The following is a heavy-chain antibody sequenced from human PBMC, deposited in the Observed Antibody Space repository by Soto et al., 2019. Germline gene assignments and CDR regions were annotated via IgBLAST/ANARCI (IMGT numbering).Heavy chain of an antibody. CDR3: ASRVLRYFDWFPYDAFDI. Sequence: GGSLRLSCAASGFTVISNYMSWVLQAPGKGLEWVSVIYSGGSTYYADSVKGRFTISRDNSKNTLYLQMNSLRAEDTAVYYCASRVLRYFDWFPYDAFDIWGQGTMVTVSS. CDR1: GFTVISNY. V-gene: IGHV3-66*01. CDR2: IYSGGST. D-gene: IGHD3-9*01. J-gene: IGHJ3*02.